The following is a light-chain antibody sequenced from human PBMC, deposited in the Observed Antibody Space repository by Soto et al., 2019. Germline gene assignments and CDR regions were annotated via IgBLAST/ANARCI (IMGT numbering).Light chain of an antibody. CDR1: QSVSSSY. CDR2: GAS. V-gene: IGKV3D-20*02. J-gene: IGKJ5*01. CDR3: QQRSNWPGT. Sequence: EIVLTQSPGTLSLSPGERATLSCRASQSVSSSYLAWYQQKPGQAPRLLIYGASSRATGIPDRFSGSGSGTEFTLTISSLEPEDFAVYYCQQRSNWPGTFGQGTRLEIK.